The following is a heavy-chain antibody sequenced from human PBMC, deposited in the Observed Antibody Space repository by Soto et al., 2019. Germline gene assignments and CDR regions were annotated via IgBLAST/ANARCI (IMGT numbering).Heavy chain of an antibody. Sequence: ASVKVSCKASGGTFSSYAMHWVRQAPGQRLEWMGWINAGNGNTKYSQKFQGRVTITRDTSASTAYMELSSLRSEDTAVYYCARGTFGGVIVIPAFDYWGQGTLVTVSS. CDR2: INAGNGNT. CDR1: GGTFSSYA. D-gene: IGHD3-16*02. CDR3: ARGTFGGVIVIPAFDY. V-gene: IGHV1-3*01. J-gene: IGHJ4*02.